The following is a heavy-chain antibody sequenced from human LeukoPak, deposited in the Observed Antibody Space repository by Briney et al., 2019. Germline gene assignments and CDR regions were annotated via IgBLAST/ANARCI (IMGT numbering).Heavy chain of an antibody. CDR3: AKSMVRGVIPPPFDY. V-gene: IGHV3-23*01. CDR2: IIGSGGAT. CDR1: GFTFSTYA. D-gene: IGHD3-10*01. Sequence: GGSLRLSCAASGFTFSTYAMSWVRQAPGKGLEWVSAIIGSGGATYYADSVKGRFTISRGNAKNSLYLQMNSLRAEDMALYYCAKSMVRGVIPPPFDYWGQGTLVTVSS. J-gene: IGHJ4*02.